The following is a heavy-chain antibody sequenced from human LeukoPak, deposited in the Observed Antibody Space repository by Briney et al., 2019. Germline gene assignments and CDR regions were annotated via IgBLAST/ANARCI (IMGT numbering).Heavy chain of an antibody. CDR3: ARERGYCSGGSCYNAGNWFDP. D-gene: IGHD2-15*01. V-gene: IGHV4-30-2*01. CDR2: IYHSGST. Sequence: PSETLSLTCAVSGGSISSGGYSWSWIRQPPGKGLEWLGYIYHSGSTYYNPSLKSRVTISVDRSKNQFSLKLSSVTAADTAVYYCARERGYCSGGSCYNAGNWFDPWGQGTLVTVSS. J-gene: IGHJ5*02. CDR1: GGSISSGGYS.